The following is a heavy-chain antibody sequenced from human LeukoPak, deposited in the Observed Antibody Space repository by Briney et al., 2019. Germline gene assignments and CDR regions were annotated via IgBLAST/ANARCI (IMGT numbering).Heavy chain of an antibody. J-gene: IGHJ4*02. CDR1: GFTFHDYG. D-gene: IGHD6-13*01. Sequence: GGSLRLSCAASGFTFHDYGMSWVRQAPGKGLEWVSGINWNGGSTGYADSVKGRFTISRDNAKNSLYLQMNSLRAEDTALYYCATSTWSIWSFCYWGQGTLVTVSS. CDR2: INWNGGST. V-gene: IGHV3-20*04. CDR3: ATSTWSIWSFCY.